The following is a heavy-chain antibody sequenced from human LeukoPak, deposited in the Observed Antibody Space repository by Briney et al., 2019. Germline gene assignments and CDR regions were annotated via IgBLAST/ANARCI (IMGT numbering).Heavy chain of an antibody. V-gene: IGHV1-18*01. Sequence: ASVKVSCKASGYTVTSYGSSCVRRSPGQRLEWRGWISAYNVNTNCAQKLQCRVTMATDTSTSTANTELRRLRSEHTAVYDGSNDPPRGSYKMEYQHWGQGTMVTVSS. D-gene: IGHD1-26*01. CDR3: SNDPPRGSYKMEYQH. CDR2: ISAYNVNT. J-gene: IGHJ1*01. CDR1: GYTVTSYG.